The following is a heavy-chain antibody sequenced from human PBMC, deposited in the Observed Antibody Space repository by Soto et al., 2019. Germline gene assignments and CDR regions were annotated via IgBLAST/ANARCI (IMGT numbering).Heavy chain of an antibody. CDR2: ISSSGATI. J-gene: IGHJ6*02. CDR1: GFIFSTYN. D-gene: IGHD3-22*01. V-gene: IGHV3-48*02. Sequence: GGSLRLSCAASGFIFSTYNMNWVRQAPGKGLEWLSYISSSGATIYYADSVKGRFTISRDNAKNSLYLQMNSLRDEDTAVYYCARASGYHDPSGYYAAFYHYGLDVWGQGTTVTVSS. CDR3: ARASGYHDPSGYYAAFYHYGLDV.